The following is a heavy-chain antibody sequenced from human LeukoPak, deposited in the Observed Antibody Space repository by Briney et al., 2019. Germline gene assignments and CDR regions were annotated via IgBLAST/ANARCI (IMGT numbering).Heavy chain of an antibody. Sequence: ASVKVSCKASGGTFSSYAISWVRQAPGQGLEWMGGIIPIFGTANYAQKFQGRVTITADESMSTAYMELSSLRSEDTAVYYCARSGPFGVVIILGNYYYGMDVWGQGTTVTVSS. CDR1: GGTFSSYA. D-gene: IGHD3-3*01. CDR3: ARSGPFGVVIILGNYYYGMDV. V-gene: IGHV1-69*13. CDR2: IIPIFGTA. J-gene: IGHJ6*02.